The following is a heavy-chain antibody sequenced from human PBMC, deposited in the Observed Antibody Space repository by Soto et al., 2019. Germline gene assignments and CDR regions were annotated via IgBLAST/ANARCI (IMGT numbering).Heavy chain of an antibody. V-gene: IGHV4-31*02. Sequence: SETLSLTCVVSGGCISRGDYYWSWIRQHPGKGLEWIGYIYYSGSTFYNPSLQSRLSISVDTSENQFSLRLTSVTAADAAVYFCARTFSGNSGFDLWGQGTLVTVSS. CDR3: ARTFSGNSGFDL. J-gene: IGHJ1*01. CDR1: GGCISRGDYY. CDR2: IYYSGST. D-gene: IGHD1-1*01.